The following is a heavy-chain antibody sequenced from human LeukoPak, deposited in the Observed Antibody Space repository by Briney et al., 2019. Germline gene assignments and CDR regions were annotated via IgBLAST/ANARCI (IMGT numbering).Heavy chain of an antibody. Sequence: GGSLRLSCAASGFTFSSYWMSWVRQAPGKGLEWVANTKQDGREKYYVDSVKGRFTISRDNAKNSLYLQMNSLRAEDTAVYYCARDDSDSSGYYYPDWGQGTLVTVSS. CDR1: GFTFSSYW. CDR3: ARDDSDSSGYYYPD. J-gene: IGHJ4*02. D-gene: IGHD3-22*01. CDR2: TKQDGREK. V-gene: IGHV3-7*01.